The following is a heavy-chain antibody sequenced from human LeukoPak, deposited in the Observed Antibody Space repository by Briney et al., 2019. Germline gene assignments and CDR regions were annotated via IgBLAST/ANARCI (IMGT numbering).Heavy chain of an antibody. J-gene: IGHJ5*02. Sequence: SETLSLTCTVSGGSISSSSYYWGWIRQPPGKGLEWIGSIYYSGSTYYNPSLKSRVTISVDTSKNQFSLKLSSVTAADTAVYYCARGLGVGELPHGWFDPWGQGTLVTVSS. V-gene: IGHV4-39*07. D-gene: IGHD3-10*01. CDR1: GGSISSSSYY. CDR3: ARGLGVGELPHGWFDP. CDR2: IYYSGST.